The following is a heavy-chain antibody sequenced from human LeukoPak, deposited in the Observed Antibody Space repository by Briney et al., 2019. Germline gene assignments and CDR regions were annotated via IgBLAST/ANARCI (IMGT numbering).Heavy chain of an antibody. V-gene: IGHV1-2*02. CDR3: ARGRFVDLYDHRSYYFDY. CDR1: GYTFTGYY. D-gene: IGHD3-3*01. CDR2: INPNSGGT. Sequence: EASVKVSCKASGYTFTGYYMHWVRQAPGQGLEWMGWINPNSGGTNFAQKFQGRVTMTRDTSISTAYMELSRLRSDDTAVYYCARGRFVDLYDHRSYYFDYWGQGTLVTVSS. J-gene: IGHJ4*02.